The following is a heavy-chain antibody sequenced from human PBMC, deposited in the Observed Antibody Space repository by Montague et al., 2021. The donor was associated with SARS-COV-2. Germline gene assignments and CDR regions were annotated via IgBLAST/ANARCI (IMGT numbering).Heavy chain of an antibody. CDR1: GDSVSSTSAS. Sequence: CAISGDSVSSTSASWNWIRQSPSRGLEWLGRTYYRSWWRSQYPGSLESRITISGDTSKNQFSLQLNSVTPEDTAVYYCASAFYGDHRAFDVWGQGTMVTASS. D-gene: IGHD3-3*02. CDR3: ASAFYGDHRAFDV. CDR2: TYYRSWWRS. J-gene: IGHJ3*01. V-gene: IGHV6-1*01.